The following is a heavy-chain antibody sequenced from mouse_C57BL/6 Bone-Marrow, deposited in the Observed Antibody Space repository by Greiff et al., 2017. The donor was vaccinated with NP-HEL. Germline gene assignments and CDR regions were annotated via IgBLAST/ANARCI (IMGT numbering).Heavy chain of an antibody. CDR1: GFTFSSYA. Sequence: EVNLVESGGGLVKPGGSLKLSCAASGFTFSSYAMSWVRQTPEKRLEWVATISDGGSYTYYPDNVKGRFTISRDNAKNNLYLQMSHLKSEDTAMYYCARDFYYGSSYWYFDVWGTGTTVTVSS. CDR3: ARDFYYGSSYWYFDV. J-gene: IGHJ1*03. D-gene: IGHD1-1*01. CDR2: ISDGGSYT. V-gene: IGHV5-4*01.